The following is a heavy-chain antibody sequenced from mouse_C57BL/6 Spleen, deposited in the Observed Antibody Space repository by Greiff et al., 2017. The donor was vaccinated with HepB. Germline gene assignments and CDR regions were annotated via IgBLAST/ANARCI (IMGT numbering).Heavy chain of an antibody. Sequence: QVQLQQSGPELVKPGASVKISCKASGYAFSSSWMNWVKQRPGQGLEWIGRIYPGDGDTNYNGKFKGKATLTADKSSSTAYMQLSSLTSEDSAVDFCARSSNWYVGDYWGQGTTLTVSS. V-gene: IGHV1-82*01. CDR3: ARSSNWYVGDY. CDR1: GYAFSSSW. J-gene: IGHJ2*01. D-gene: IGHD2-14*01. CDR2: IYPGDGDT.